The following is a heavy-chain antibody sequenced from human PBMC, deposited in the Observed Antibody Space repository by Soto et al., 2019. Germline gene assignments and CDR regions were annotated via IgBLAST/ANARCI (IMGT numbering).Heavy chain of an antibody. CDR1: GYTFTSYY. D-gene: IGHD2-15*01. Sequence: QVQLVQSGAEVKKPGASVKVSCKASGYTFTSYYMHWVRQAPGQGLEWMGIINPSGGSTSYAQKFQGRVTMTRDTATSTVYMELSSLRSEDTAVYYCARRGGYCSGGSCYPSGMDVWGQGTTVTVSS. V-gene: IGHV1-46*01. CDR3: ARRGGYCSGGSCYPSGMDV. J-gene: IGHJ6*02. CDR2: INPSGGST.